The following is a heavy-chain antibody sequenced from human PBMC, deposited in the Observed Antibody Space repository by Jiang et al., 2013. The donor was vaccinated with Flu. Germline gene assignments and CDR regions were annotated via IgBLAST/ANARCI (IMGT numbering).Heavy chain of an antibody. D-gene: IGHD3-22*01. CDR1: GYTFTGYY. Sequence: SGAEVKKPGASVKVSCKASGYTFTGYYMHWVRQAPGQGLEWMGWINPNSGGTNYAQKFQGRVTMTRDTSISTAYMELSRLRSDDTAVYYCARDIYDSSGYYYYYYGMDVWGQGTTVTVSS. CDR2: INPNSGGT. V-gene: IGHV1-2*02. CDR3: ARDIYDSSGYYYYYYGMDV. J-gene: IGHJ6*02.